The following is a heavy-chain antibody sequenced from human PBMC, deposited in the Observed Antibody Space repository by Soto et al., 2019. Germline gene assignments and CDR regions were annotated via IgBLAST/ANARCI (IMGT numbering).Heavy chain of an antibody. CDR1: GGSFSGYY. J-gene: IGHJ6*02. CDR3: ARGLRFLEWFYGMDV. Sequence: SETLSLTCAVYGGSFSGYYCSWIRQPPGKGLEWIGEINHSGSTNYNPSLKSRVTISVDTSKNQFSLKLSSVTAADTAVYYCARGLRFLEWFYGMDVWGQGTTVTVSS. CDR2: INHSGST. V-gene: IGHV4-34*01. D-gene: IGHD3-3*01.